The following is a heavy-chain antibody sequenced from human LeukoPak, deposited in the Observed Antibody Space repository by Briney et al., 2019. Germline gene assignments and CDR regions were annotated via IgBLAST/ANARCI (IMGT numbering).Heavy chain of an antibody. D-gene: IGHD3-10*01. CDR3: AKSDYARGELFVY. J-gene: IGHJ4*02. CDR2: INSDGSST. Sequence: PGGSLRLSCAASGFTFSSYWMHWGRQAPGKGLVWVSRINSDGSSTSYTDSVKGRFTISRDNAKNTLYLQMTRLRAEDTAVHYCAKSDYARGELFVYWGQGTLGTVS. CDR1: GFTFSSYW. V-gene: IGHV3-74*01.